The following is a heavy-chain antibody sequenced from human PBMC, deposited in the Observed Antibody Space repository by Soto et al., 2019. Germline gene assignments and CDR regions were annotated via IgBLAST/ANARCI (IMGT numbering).Heavy chain of an antibody. J-gene: IGHJ3*02. CDR3: ASIVVVPAAMGVRGAFDI. Sequence: GGSLRLSCAASGFTFSSYSMNRVRQAPGKGLKWVSYSSSSSSTIYYADSVKGRFTIPRDNAKNSLYLQMNSLRAEDTAVYYFASIVVVPAAMGVRGAFDIWGEATMVTV. D-gene: IGHD2-2*01. CDR1: GFTFSSYS. CDR2: SSSSSSTI. V-gene: IGHV3-48*01.